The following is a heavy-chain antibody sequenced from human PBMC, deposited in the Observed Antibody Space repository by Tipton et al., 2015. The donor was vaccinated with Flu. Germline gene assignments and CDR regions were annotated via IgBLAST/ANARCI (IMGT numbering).Heavy chain of an antibody. J-gene: IGHJ4*02. V-gene: IGHV4-38-2*01. CDR3: ARHTGDSVRGVIDY. D-gene: IGHD3-10*02. Sequence: TLSLTCAVSNYSISSAYYWGWIRQPPGKGLEWIGTIYHSGSTYYNPSLKSRLTMSVDTSKNQFSLKLSSVTAADTAVYYCARHTGDSVRGVIDYWGQGTLVTVSS. CDR1: NYSISSAYY. CDR2: IYHSGST.